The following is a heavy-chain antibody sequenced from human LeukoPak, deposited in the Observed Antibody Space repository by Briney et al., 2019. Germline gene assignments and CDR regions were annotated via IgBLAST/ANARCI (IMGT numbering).Heavy chain of an antibody. CDR3: ARDTAGEGYYGMDV. Sequence: SETLSLTCTVSGGSISSGGYCWSWLRQHPGKGLEWIGYIYYSGSTYYNPSLKSRVTISVDTSKNQFSLKLSSVTAADTAVYYCARDTAGEGYYGMDVWGQGTTVTVSS. J-gene: IGHJ6*02. CDR1: GGSISSGGYC. CDR2: IYYSGST. V-gene: IGHV4-31*03. D-gene: IGHD4-17*01.